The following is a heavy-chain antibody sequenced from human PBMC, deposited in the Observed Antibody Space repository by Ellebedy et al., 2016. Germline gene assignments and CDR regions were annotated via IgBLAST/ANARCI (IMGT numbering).Heavy chain of an antibody. CDR3: ARADYYGSGFDY. J-gene: IGHJ4*02. CDR2: INAGNGNT. D-gene: IGHD3-10*01. V-gene: IGHV1-3*01. CDR1: GYTFTSYA. Sequence: ASVKVSCKASGYTFTSYAMHWVRQAPGQRLEWMGWINAGNGNTKYSQKFQGRVTITRDTSASTAYMELSSLRSGDTAVYYCARADYYGSGFDYWGQGTLVTVSS.